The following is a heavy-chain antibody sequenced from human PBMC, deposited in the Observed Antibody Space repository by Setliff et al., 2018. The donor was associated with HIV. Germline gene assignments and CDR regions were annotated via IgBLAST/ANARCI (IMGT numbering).Heavy chain of an antibody. Sequence: GGSLRLSCAASGFTFNRYWMHWVRQAPGQGLVWVSGINNDTTTTTYADSVKGRFSISRDNAKNTLYLQMHSLRVEDTAMYYCVRGGWILWGQGTLVTVS. J-gene: IGHJ1*01. CDR3: VRGGWIL. CDR2: INNDTTTT. V-gene: IGHV3-74*01. D-gene: IGHD2-2*03. CDR1: GFTFNRYW.